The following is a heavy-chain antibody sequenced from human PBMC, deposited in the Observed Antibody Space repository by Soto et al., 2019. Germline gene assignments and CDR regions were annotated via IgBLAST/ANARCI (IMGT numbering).Heavy chain of an antibody. CDR2: IYYSGST. CDR1: GGSISSYY. Sequence: SETLSLTCTVSGGSISSYYWTWIRQPPGKGLEWIGYIYYSGSTSYNPSLKSRVTISVDTSKNQFSLKLSSVTAADTAVYYCARRRGKAVAREGPEEFDYWGQGTLVTVSS. V-gene: IGHV4-59*08. D-gene: IGHD6-19*01. J-gene: IGHJ4*02. CDR3: ARRRGKAVAREGPEEFDY.